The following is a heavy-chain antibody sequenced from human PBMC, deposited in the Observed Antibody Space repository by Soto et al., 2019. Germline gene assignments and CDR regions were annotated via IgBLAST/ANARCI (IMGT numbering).Heavy chain of an antibody. CDR1: GITLNNSG. V-gene: IGHV3-30*18. CDR3: VKDRVPGAYGHYYGMDV. CDR2: ISHDGSEQ. Sequence: PGGSLRLSCRVSGITLNNSGIHWVRQAPGKGLEWMAVISHDGSEQYYADSIKGRLNISRDNSKNTVNLQMNSLRGEDTAIYYCVKDRVPGAYGHYYGMDVWGQGTTVTVSS. D-gene: IGHD5-12*01. J-gene: IGHJ6*02.